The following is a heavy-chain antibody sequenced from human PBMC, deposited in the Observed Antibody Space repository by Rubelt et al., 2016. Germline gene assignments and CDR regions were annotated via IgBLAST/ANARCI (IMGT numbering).Heavy chain of an antibody. D-gene: IGHD2/OR15-2a*01. V-gene: IGHV3-30*03. Sequence: VHLVESGGGLVQPGGSLRLSCAASGFTFTSSWMSWVRQAPGKGLEWVAIISYDRSNKHYADSVKGRFTISRDNSKNTLYLQMNSLRPDATAVDYCARQRDSTYVFDYWGQGTQVTVSS. CDR3: ARQRDSTYVFDY. CDR1: GFTFTSSW. J-gene: IGHJ4*02. CDR2: ISYDRSNK.